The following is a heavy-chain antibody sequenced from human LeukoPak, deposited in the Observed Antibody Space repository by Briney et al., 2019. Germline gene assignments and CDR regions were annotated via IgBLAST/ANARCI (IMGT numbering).Heavy chain of an antibody. CDR3: ARERGGHSSGWYNWFDP. CDR2: INHSGST. J-gene: IGHJ5*02. D-gene: IGHD6-19*01. CDR1: GGSFSGYY. V-gene: IGHV4-34*01. Sequence: SETLSLTCAVYGGSFSGYYWSWIRQPPGKGLEWIGEINHSGSTNYNPSLKSRVTISVDTSKNQFSLQLNSVTPEDTAVYYCARERGGHSSGWYNWFDPWGQGTLVTVSS.